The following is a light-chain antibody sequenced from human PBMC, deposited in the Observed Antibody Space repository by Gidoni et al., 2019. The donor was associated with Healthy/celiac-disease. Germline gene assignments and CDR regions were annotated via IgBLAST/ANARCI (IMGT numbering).Light chain of an antibody. CDR2: DVS. Sequence: QSALTQPRSGSGSPGQSVTLSCTGTSSDVGGYNYVSWYQQHPGKAPKLMIYDVSTRPSGVPDRFSGSKSGNTASLTISGLQAEDEADYYCCSYAGSYTYVFGTGTKVTVL. V-gene: IGLV2-11*01. J-gene: IGLJ1*01. CDR1: SSDVGGYNY. CDR3: CSYAGSYTYV.